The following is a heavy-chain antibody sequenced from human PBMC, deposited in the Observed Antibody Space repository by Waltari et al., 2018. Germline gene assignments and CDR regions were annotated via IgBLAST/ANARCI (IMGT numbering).Heavy chain of an antibody. CDR1: GYTFTDYY. Sequence: EVQLVQSGAEVKKPGATVKISCKVSGYTFTDYYMHWFQQAPGKGLEWRGRGEPEDGETRYAEKCQGRGTITAERATDTAYMELSSLRSEDTAVYYCATGDYDINWFDPWGQGTLVTVSS. CDR2: GEPEDGET. J-gene: IGHJ5*02. CDR3: ATGDYDINWFDP. D-gene: IGHD4-17*01. V-gene: IGHV1-69-2*01.